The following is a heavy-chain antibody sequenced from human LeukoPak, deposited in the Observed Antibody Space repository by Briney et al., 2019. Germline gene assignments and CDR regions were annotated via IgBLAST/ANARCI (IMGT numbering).Heavy chain of an antibody. CDR1: GYTFTVYY. D-gene: IGHD3-22*01. Sequence: GASVKVSCKASGYTFTVYYMHWVRQAPGIGLEWMGGSDPEDGETFYAQKFRGRITMTEDTSADTAYMELNSLRSEDTAVYYCATVKSYYYDRGGFYFDDWGQGTLVTVSS. CDR3: ATVKSYYYDRGGFYFDD. CDR2: SDPEDGET. J-gene: IGHJ4*02. V-gene: IGHV1-24*01.